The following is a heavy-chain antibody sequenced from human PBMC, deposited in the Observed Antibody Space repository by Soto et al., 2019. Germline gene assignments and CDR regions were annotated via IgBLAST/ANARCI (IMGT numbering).Heavy chain of an antibody. J-gene: IGHJ5*02. Sequence: SETLSLTCSVSGGTISGYYWTWIRQPAGKGLEWIGRIYSSGNTKYNPSLQSRVTMSLDTSNNQFSLRLTSVTAADTAVYYCARGQRFSDWFDPWGQGTLVTSPQ. CDR2: IYSSGNT. CDR3: ARGQRFSDWFDP. V-gene: IGHV4-4*07. D-gene: IGHD3-3*01. CDR1: GGTISGYY.